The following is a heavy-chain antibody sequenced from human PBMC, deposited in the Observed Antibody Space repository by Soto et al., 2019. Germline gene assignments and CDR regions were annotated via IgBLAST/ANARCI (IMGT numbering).Heavy chain of an antibody. D-gene: IGHD3-10*01. Sequence: GGSLRLSCAASGFTFSGYAMSWVRQAPGKGLEWVSAISGSGGSTYYADSVKGRFTISRDNSKNTLYLQMNSLRAEDTAVYYCAKDGDAYGSGSYYPDNYFDYWGQGTLVTVSS. CDR2: ISGSGGST. J-gene: IGHJ4*02. V-gene: IGHV3-23*01. CDR3: AKDGDAYGSGSYYPDNYFDY. CDR1: GFTFSGYA.